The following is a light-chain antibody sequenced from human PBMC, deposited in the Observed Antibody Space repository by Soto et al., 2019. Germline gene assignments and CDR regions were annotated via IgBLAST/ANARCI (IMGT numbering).Light chain of an antibody. V-gene: IGLV2-11*01. Sequence: QSTLTQPRSVSGSPGQSVTISCTGTSSDVGGYDYVSWYQHHPGEAPKLMIYDVTKRPSGVPDRLSGSKSGNTASLTISGLQPEDEADYYCCSYAGSYTLVFGGGTKLTVL. CDR3: CSYAGSYTLV. J-gene: IGLJ3*02. CDR2: DVT. CDR1: SSDVGGYDY.